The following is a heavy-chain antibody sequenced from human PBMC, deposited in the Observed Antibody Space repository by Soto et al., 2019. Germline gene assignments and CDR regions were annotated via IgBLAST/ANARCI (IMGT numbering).Heavy chain of an antibody. CDR2: ISSSSSYI. D-gene: IGHD3-22*01. CDR3: ARARSGYYTYYFDY. J-gene: IGHJ4*02. Sequence: GGSLRLSCAASGFTFSSYSMNWVRQAPGKGLEWVSSISSSSSYIYYADSVKGRFTISRDNAKNSLYLQMNSLRAEDTAVYYCARARSGYYTYYFDYWGQGTLVTVSS. CDR1: GFTFSSYS. V-gene: IGHV3-21*01.